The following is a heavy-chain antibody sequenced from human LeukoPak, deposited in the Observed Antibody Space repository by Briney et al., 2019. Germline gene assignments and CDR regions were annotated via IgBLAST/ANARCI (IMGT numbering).Heavy chain of an antibody. J-gene: IGHJ3*02. D-gene: IGHD1-26*01. CDR2: IYYSGST. V-gene: IGHV4-59*01. CDR3: ASGSYSDAFDI. CDR1: GGSISRYY. Sequence: SETLSLTCTVSGGSISRYYWSWIRQPPGKGLEWIGHIYYSGSTNYNPSLKSRVTISVDTSKNQFSLKLSSVTAADTAVYYCASGSYSDAFDIWGQGTMVTVSS.